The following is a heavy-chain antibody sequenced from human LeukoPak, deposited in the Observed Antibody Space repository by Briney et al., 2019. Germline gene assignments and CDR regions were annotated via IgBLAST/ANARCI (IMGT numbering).Heavy chain of an antibody. Sequence: PGGSLRLSCAASGFTFSSYAMHWVRQAPGKGLEWVAVISYDGSNKYYADSVKGRFTISRDNSKNTLYLQMNSLRAEDTAVYYCATPYYDFWSGYLGYYYGMDVWGQGTTVTVSS. CDR1: GFTFSSYA. CDR3: ATPYYDFWSGYLGYYYGMDV. V-gene: IGHV3-30-3*01. CDR2: ISYDGSNK. J-gene: IGHJ6*02. D-gene: IGHD3-3*01.